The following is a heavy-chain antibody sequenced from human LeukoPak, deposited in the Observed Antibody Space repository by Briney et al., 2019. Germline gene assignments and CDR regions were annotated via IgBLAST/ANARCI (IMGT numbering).Heavy chain of an antibody. D-gene: IGHD1-26*01. CDR3: AHGEWELGFYY. Sequence: PSETLSLTCTVSGGSISSYYWSWIRQPPGKGLEWIGYIYYSGSTNYNPSLKSRVTISVDTSKNQFSLKLSSVTAADTAVYYCAHGEWELGFYYWGQGTLVTVSS. CDR1: GGSISSYY. J-gene: IGHJ4*02. CDR2: IYYSGST. V-gene: IGHV4-59*08.